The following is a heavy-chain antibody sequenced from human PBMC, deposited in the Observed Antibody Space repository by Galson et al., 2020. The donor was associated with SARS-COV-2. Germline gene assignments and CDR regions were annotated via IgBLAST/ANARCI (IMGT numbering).Heavy chain of an antibody. D-gene: IGHD6-13*01. CDR2: INPNTGGT. Sequence: ASVKVSCKTSGYTFTGYYLHWVRQAPGQGLKWMGWINPNTGGTDQAQKFQDRVSMTSDTSIRTAYLEVSRLRPDDTAVYYCARDLGPGIAATGDYWGQGTLVTVSS. CDR3: ARDLGPGIAATGDY. CDR1: GYTFTGYY. V-gene: IGHV1-2*02. J-gene: IGHJ4*02.